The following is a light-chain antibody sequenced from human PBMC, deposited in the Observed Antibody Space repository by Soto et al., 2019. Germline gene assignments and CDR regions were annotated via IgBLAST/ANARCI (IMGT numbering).Light chain of an antibody. CDR2: DAS. J-gene: IGKJ5*01. Sequence: ETVLTQSPATLSLSPGDRATLSCRASQSVTTFLAWYQQKPGQAPRLLIYDASDRATGIPARFSGSGSGTDFTLTISSVEPEDFAIYYCQQRCNWPPSITFGQGTRLEIK. CDR1: QSVTTF. CDR3: QQRCNWPPSIT. V-gene: IGKV3-11*01.